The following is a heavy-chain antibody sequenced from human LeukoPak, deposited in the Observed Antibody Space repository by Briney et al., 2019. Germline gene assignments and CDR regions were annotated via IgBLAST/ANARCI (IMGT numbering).Heavy chain of an antibody. D-gene: IGHD3-22*01. J-gene: IGHJ4*02. CDR2: IGPAGDT. CDR1: GFTFNKHE. Sequence: PGGSLRLSCAASGFTFNKHEMHWVRQGPGNRLEWVSSIGPAGDTYYLGSVKGRFFISREDAENSLYLQMKSLRTGDTAVYYCVRGASGYLAQFDYWGQGTLVTVPS. V-gene: IGHV3-13*01. CDR3: VRGASGYLAQFDY.